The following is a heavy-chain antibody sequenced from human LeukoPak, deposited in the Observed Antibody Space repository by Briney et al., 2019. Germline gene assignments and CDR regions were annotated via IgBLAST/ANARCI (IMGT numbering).Heavy chain of an antibody. CDR3: AKDQSSGWYYFDY. CDR1: GFTFSSYA. V-gene: IGHV3-23*01. J-gene: IGHJ4*02. D-gene: IGHD6-19*01. CDR2: ISGSGGST. Sequence: PGGSLRLSCAASGFTFSSYAMSWVRQAPGKGLEWVSGISGSGGSTYYADSVKGRFTISRDNSKNTLYLQLNSLRAEDTAVYYCAKDQSSGWYYFDYWGQGTLVTVSS.